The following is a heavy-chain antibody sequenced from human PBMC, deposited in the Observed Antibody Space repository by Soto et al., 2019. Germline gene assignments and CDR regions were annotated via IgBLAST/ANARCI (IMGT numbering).Heavy chain of an antibody. CDR2: ISSSGSTI. V-gene: IGHV3-48*03. J-gene: IGHJ4*02. CDR3: ARDRRYYDYVWGSYRPYYFDH. Sequence: PGGSLRLSCAASGFTFSSYEMNWVRQAPGKGLEWVSYISSSGSTIYYADSVKGRFTISRDNAKNSLYLQMNSLRAEDTAVYYCARDRRYYDYVWGSYRPYYFDHWGQGTLVTVSS. D-gene: IGHD3-16*02. CDR1: GFTFSSYE.